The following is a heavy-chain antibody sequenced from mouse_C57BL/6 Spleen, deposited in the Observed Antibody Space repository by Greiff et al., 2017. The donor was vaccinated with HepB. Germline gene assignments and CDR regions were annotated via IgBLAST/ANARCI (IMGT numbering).Heavy chain of an antibody. V-gene: IGHV1-81*01. J-gene: IGHJ2*01. CDR2: IYPRSGNT. Sequence: QVQLKQSGAELARPGSSVKLSCKASGYTFTSYGISWVKQRTGQGLEWIGEIYPRSGNTYYNEKFKGKATLTADKSSSTAYMELRSLTSEDSAVYFCARAVLGYYFDYWGQGTTLTVSS. CDR3: ARAVLGYYFDY. CDR1: GYTFTSYG.